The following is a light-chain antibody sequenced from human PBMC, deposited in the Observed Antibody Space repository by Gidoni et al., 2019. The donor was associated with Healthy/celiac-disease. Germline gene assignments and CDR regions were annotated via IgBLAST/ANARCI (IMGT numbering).Light chain of an antibody. CDR2: GAS. V-gene: IGKV3-20*01. CDR1: QSVSSSY. J-gene: IGKJ4*01. Sequence: EIVFTQSPGTLSLSPGERATLSCRASQSVSSSYLAWYQQKPGQAPRLLIYGASSRATGIPDRFSGSGSGTDFTLTISRLEPEDFAVYYCQQYGSSPVTFGGXTKVEIK. CDR3: QQYGSSPVT.